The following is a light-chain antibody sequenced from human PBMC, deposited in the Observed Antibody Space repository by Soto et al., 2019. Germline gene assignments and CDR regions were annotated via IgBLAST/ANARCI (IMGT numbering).Light chain of an antibody. CDR1: QNINRY. J-gene: IGKJ5*01. Sequence: LQQWPATLSISPRGRATLSCRASQNINRYLAWYHQKPGQPPWLLIYDASTRATGIPARFSGSGSGTDFTLTISSLEPEDFAVYYCQQRSNWPITVGQGRRLEIK. CDR2: DAS. CDR3: QQRSNWPIT. V-gene: IGKV3-11*01.